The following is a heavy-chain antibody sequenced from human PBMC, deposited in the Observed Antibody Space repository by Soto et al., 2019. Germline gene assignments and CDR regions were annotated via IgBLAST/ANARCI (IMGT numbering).Heavy chain of an antibody. CDR1: GYTFTSYD. CDR3: ARGGPPDPYCSSTSCYYYYYGMDV. CDR2: MNPNSGNT. D-gene: IGHD2-2*01. Sequence: ASVKVSCKASGYTFTSYDINWVRQATGQGLEWMGWMNPNSGNTGYAQKFQGRVTMTRNTSISTAYMELSSLRSEDTAVYYCARGGPPDPYCSSTSCYYYYYGMDVWGQGTPVTVSS. J-gene: IGHJ6*02. V-gene: IGHV1-8*01.